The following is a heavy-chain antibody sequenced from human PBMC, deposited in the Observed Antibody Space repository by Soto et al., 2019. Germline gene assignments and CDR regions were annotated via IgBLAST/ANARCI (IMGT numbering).Heavy chain of an antibody. J-gene: IGHJ4*02. CDR3: AHGSLTPDY. V-gene: IGHV3-23*01. CDR2: ISGSGGST. CDR1: GFTFATYG. Sequence: GGSLRLSCAASGFTFATYGMGWVRQAPGKGLEWVSGISGSGGSTYYADSVKGRFTISRDNSKNTLYLQMNSLRSEDTAIYYCAHGSLTPDYWGQGTLVTVSS.